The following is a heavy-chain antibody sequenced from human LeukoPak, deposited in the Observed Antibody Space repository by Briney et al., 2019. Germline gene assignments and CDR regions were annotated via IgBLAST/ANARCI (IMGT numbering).Heavy chain of an antibody. CDR1: GFTFSSYA. CDR3: ARDPAGTEGY. Sequence: GGSLRLSCAASGFTFSSYAMSWVRQAPGKGLEWVSVIYSGGSTYYADSVKGRFTISRDNSKNTLYLQMNSLRAEDTAVYYCARDPAGTEGYWGQGTLVTVSS. J-gene: IGHJ4*02. CDR2: IYSGGST. V-gene: IGHV3-66*02. D-gene: IGHD6-25*01.